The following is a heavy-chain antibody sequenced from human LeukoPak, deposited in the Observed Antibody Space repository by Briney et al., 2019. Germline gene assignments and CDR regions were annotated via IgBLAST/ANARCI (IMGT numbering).Heavy chain of an antibody. CDR2: MNPNSGNT. J-gene: IGHJ5*02. CDR3: ARGLRGALFGELDWFDP. D-gene: IGHD3-10*02. Sequence: ASVKVSCKASGYTFTSYDINWVRQATGQGLEWMGWMNPNSGNTGYAQKFQGRVTITRNTSISTAYMELSSLRSEDTAVYYCARGLRGALFGELDWFDPWGQGTLVTVSS. V-gene: IGHV1-8*03. CDR1: GYTFTSYD.